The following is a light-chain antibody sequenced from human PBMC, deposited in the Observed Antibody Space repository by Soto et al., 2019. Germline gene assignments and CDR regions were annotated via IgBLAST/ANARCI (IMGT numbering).Light chain of an antibody. CDR2: DDN. Sequence: SYELTQPPSVSVAPGQTARITCGGDNIGSKSVHWYQQKPGQAPVLVVYDDNDRPSGIPEEISGSNSGNTATLTISRVEAGDEADYYCQVWDSSSDHVIFGGGTKLTVL. CDR3: QVWDSSSDHVI. CDR1: NIGSKS. J-gene: IGLJ2*01. V-gene: IGLV3-21*02.